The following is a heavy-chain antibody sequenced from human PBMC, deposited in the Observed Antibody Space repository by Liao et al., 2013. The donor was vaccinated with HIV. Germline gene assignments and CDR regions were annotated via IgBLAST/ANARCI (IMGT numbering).Heavy chain of an antibody. D-gene: IGHD4-11*01. Sequence: QVQLQQWGAGLVKPSETLSLTCAVYGGSFSDYYWTWIRQPPREGAWSGLGKVNHSGSTNYSPSLKSRVTISIDTSKNQFSLKVDSVAAADTAVYYCARLTVRFRRQSFLRYMDVWGKGTTVTV. CDR1: GGSFSDYY. CDR2: VNHSGST. CDR3: ARLTVRFRRQSFLRYMDV. V-gene: IGHV4-34*01. J-gene: IGHJ6*03.